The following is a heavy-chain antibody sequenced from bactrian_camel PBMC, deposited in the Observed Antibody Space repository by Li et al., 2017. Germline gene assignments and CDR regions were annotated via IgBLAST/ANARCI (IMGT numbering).Heavy chain of an antibody. V-gene: IGHV3S53*01. CDR3: AAYVGSRVLGPWSFERGTYDF. D-gene: IGHD7*01. Sequence: HVQLVESGGGVVQPGGSLRLSCTASGNTYNLCSMGWLRQAPGKEREGVAFLSANGEINIADSVKGRFTISQDSAKDTIYLQMNSLKPEDTAMYYCAAYVGSRVLGPWSFERGTYDFWGQGTQVTVS. J-gene: IGHJ4*01. CDR2: LSANGEI. CDR1: GNTYNLCS.